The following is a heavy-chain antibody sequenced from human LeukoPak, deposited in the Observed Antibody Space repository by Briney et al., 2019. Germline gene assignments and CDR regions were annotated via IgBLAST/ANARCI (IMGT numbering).Heavy chain of an antibody. J-gene: IGHJ4*02. Sequence: GGSLRLSCAASGFTFSSYEMNWVRQAPGKGLEWVSYISSSGSTIYYADSVKGRFTISRDNAKNSLYLQMNSLRAEDTAVFFFFKQKTAYDILTGYPDYWGQGTLVTVSS. V-gene: IGHV3-48*03. CDR2: ISSSGSTI. CDR3: FKQKTAYDILTGYPDY. D-gene: IGHD3-9*01. CDR1: GFTFSSYE.